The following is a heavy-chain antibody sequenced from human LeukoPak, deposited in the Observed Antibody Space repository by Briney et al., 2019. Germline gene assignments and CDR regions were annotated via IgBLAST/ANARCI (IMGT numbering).Heavy chain of an antibody. D-gene: IGHD1-1*01. J-gene: IGHJ6*02. CDR3: ANQFCTTLNYYYYYGMDV. V-gene: IGHV3-30*02. CDR1: GFTFSSYG. Sequence: GGSLRLSSAASGFTFSSYGMHWVRQAPGKGLEWVAFIRYDGSNKYYADSVKGRFTISRDNSKNTLYLQMNSLRAEDTAVYYCANQFCTTLNYYYYYGMDVWGQGTTVTVSS. CDR2: IRYDGSNK.